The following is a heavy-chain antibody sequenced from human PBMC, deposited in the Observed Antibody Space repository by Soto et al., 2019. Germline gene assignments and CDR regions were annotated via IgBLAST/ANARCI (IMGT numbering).Heavy chain of an antibody. D-gene: IGHD3-3*01. Sequence: GASVKVSCKDSGYTFASYGISWVRQAPGQGLEWMGWISAYNGNTNYAQKLQGRVTMTTDTSTSTAYMELRSLRSDDTAVYYCAREDVVTIFGVVNYYGMDVWGQGTTVTVSS. V-gene: IGHV1-18*01. CDR3: AREDVVTIFGVVNYYGMDV. CDR2: ISAYNGNT. CDR1: GYTFASYG. J-gene: IGHJ6*02.